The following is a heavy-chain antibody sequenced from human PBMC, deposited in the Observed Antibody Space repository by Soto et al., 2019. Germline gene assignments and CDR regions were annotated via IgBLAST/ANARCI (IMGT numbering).Heavy chain of an antibody. J-gene: IGHJ3*02. Sequence: QLQLQESGSGLVKPSQTLSLTCAVSGGSISSGGYSWSWIRQPPGKGLEWIGYIYHSGSTSYNPSSKSRVTTSIDRSKNQLSLKLSSVTAEDTDLYYCARGLRGPDYDIWGQGTMVTVSS. CDR1: GGSISSGGYS. CDR3: ARGLRGPDYDI. D-gene: IGHD4-17*01. CDR2: IYHSGST. V-gene: IGHV4-30-2*01.